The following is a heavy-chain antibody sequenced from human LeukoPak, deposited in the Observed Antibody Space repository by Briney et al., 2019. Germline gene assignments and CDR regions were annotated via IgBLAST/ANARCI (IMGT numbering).Heavy chain of an antibody. CDR3: AKSSGYYVEYFQD. J-gene: IGHJ1*01. CDR2: ISGSGGST. Sequence: GGSLRLSCAASGFTFSSYAMSWVSHAPGKGLEWVSTISGSGGSTYYADSVKGRFTISRDNSKNTLYVQMNSLRAEDTAVYYCAKSSGYYVEYFQDWGQGTLVTVSS. CDR1: GFTFSSYA. D-gene: IGHD6-19*01. V-gene: IGHV3-23*01.